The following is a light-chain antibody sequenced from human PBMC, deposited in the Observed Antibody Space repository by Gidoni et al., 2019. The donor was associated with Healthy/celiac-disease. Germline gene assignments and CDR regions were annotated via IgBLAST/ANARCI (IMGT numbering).Light chain of an antibody. CDR3: AAWDDSLNAFYV. J-gene: IGLJ1*01. Sequence: QSVLTQPPSASGTPGQRVTISCSGSSSNIGSTTVNWYQQLPGPAPKLLIYSNNHRPSGVPDRFSGSKSGTSASLAISGLQSEDEADYYCAAWDDSLNAFYVFGTGTKVTVL. CDR2: SNN. V-gene: IGLV1-44*01. CDR1: SSNIGSTT.